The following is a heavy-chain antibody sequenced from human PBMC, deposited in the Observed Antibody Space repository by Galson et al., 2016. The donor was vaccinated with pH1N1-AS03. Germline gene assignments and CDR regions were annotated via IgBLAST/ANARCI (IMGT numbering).Heavy chain of an antibody. CDR1: GYTFIGYF. D-gene: IGHD4-23*01. CDR3: ARVWPGKDRRLDN. CDR2: INPNSGGT. V-gene: IGHV1-2*02. J-gene: IGHJ4*02. Sequence: SVKVSCKATGYTFIGYFLHWVRQAPGHGLEWMGWINPNSGGTHYAQKFQGRITMTRDTSITSAYMELSGLRADDTAVYYCARVWPGKDRRLDNRGQGTLDTVSS.